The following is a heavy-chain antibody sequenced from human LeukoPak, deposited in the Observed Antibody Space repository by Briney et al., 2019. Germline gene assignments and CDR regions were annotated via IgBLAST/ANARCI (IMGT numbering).Heavy chain of an antibody. Sequence: GGSLRLSCVFSGFTFSSYAMSWVRQAPGKGLEWVAVIWYDGSNKYYADSVKGRFTISRDNSKNTLYLQMNSLRAEDTAVYYCARGMEPVGGDAFDIWGQGTMVTVSS. D-gene: IGHD1-1*01. CDR3: ARGMEPVGGDAFDI. J-gene: IGHJ3*02. CDR2: IWYDGSNK. CDR1: GFTFSSYA. V-gene: IGHV3-33*08.